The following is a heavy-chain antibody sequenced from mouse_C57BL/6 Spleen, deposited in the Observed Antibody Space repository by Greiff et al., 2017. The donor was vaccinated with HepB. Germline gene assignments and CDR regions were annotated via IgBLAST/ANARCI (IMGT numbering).Heavy chain of an antibody. CDR3: ARTYYYGREDFDY. J-gene: IGHJ2*01. Sequence: QVQLQQPGAELVRPGTSVKLSCKASGYTFTSYWMHWVKQRPGQGLEWIGVIDPSDSYTNYNQKFKGKATLTVDTSSSTAYMQLSSLTSEDSAVYYCARTYYYGREDFDYWGQGTTLTVSS. D-gene: IGHD1-1*01. CDR2: IDPSDSYT. V-gene: IGHV1-59*01. CDR1: GYTFTSYW.